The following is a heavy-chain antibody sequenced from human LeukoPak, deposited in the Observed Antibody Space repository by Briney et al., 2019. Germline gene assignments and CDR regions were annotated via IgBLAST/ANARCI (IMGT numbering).Heavy chain of an antibody. V-gene: IGHV4-4*07. CDR3: AREMYSSGWDLFNY. D-gene: IGHD6-19*01. CDR1: GGSISSYY. J-gene: IGHJ4*02. CDR2: IYTSGST. Sequence: SETLSLTCTASGGSISSYYWSWIRQPAGKGLECIGRIYTSGSTNYNPSLKSRVTMSVDTSKNQFSLKLSSVTAADTAVYYCAREMYSSGWDLFNYWGQGTLVTVSS.